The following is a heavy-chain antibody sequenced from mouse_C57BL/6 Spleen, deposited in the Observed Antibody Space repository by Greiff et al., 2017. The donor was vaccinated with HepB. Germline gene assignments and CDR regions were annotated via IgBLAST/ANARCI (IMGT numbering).Heavy chain of an antibody. CDR3: ARDENGSSYYFDY. V-gene: IGHV5-4*01. CDR1: GFTFSSYA. CDR2: ISDGGSYT. J-gene: IGHJ2*01. D-gene: IGHD1-1*01. Sequence: EVKLMESGGGLVKPGGSLKLSCAASGFTFSSYAMSWVRQTPEKRLEWVATISDGGSYTYYPDNVKGRFTISRDNAKNNLYLQMSHLKSEDTAMYYCARDENGSSYYFDYWGQGTTLTVSS.